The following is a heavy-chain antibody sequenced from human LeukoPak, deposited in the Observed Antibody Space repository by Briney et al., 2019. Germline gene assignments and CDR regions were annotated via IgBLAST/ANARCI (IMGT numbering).Heavy chain of an antibody. J-gene: IGHJ3*01. V-gene: IGHV1-2*02. D-gene: IGHD3-10*01. CDR1: GYTFTVYD. CDR3: ARANRGFGEPSGFDF. CDR2: IDTKNGVT. Sequence: ASVTVSCKASGYTFTVYDLHWVRQAPGQGLEWLGWIDTKNGVTNYAQKFQGRVTMTRGTSITTAYMELGRLRSDDTALYYCARANRGFGEPSGFDFWGQGTMVTVSS.